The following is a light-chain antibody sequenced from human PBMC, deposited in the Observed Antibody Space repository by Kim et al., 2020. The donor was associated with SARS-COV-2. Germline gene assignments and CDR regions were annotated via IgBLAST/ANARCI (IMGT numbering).Light chain of an antibody. CDR1: QDISNY. Sequence: SVGDRVTITCQASQDISNYLNWYQQKPGKAPKLLIYDASNLETGVPSRFSGSGSGTDFTFTISSLQPEDIATYYCQQYDNLPLMYTFGQGTKLEIK. CDR2: DAS. J-gene: IGKJ2*01. CDR3: QQYDNLPLMYT. V-gene: IGKV1-33*01.